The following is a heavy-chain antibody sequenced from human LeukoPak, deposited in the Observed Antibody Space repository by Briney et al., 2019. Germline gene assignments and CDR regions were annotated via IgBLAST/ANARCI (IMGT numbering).Heavy chain of an antibody. CDR2: ISSDGSNT. CDR1: GFTFNRYW. V-gene: IGHV3-74*01. Sequence: GGSLRLSCAASGFTFNRYWMHWVRQAPGKGLVWVSRISSDGSNTNYADSVKGRFTISRDNAENTLYLQMDSLTAEDTAVYYCVSRNYGSSPFDYWGQGTLVTVSS. J-gene: IGHJ4*02. D-gene: IGHD4-17*01. CDR3: VSRNYGSSPFDY.